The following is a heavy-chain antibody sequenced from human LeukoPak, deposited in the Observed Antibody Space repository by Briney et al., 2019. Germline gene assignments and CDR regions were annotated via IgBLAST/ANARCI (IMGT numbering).Heavy chain of an antibody. J-gene: IGHJ3*02. Sequence: SDTLSLTCAVSGYSISSSNWWGWIRQPPGKGLEWIGHIYYSGSTYYNPSLKSRVTMSVDTSKNQFSLKLSSVTAVDTAVYYCARRGGSYYGHASDIWGQGTMVTVSS. V-gene: IGHV4-28*01. CDR3: ARRGGSYYGHASDI. D-gene: IGHD1-26*01. CDR1: GYSISSSNW. CDR2: IYYSGST.